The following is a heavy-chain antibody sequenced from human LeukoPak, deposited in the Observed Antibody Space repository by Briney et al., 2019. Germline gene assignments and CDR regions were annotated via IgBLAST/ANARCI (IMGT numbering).Heavy chain of an antibody. V-gene: IGHV3-11*05. CDR3: ARAVTSYFDY. CDR2: ISGSSSYT. CDR1: GFTFSDYY. D-gene: IGHD2/OR15-2a*01. Sequence: GGSPRLSCAASGFTFSDYYMSWIRQAPGKGLEWVSYISGSSSYTNYADSVKGRFTISRDNAKNSLYLQMNSLRAEDTAVYYCARAVTSYFDYWGQGTLVTVSS. J-gene: IGHJ4*02.